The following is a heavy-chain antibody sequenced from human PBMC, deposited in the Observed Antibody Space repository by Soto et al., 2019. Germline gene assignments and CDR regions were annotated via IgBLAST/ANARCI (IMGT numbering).Heavy chain of an antibody. CDR3: ARGRGYSYGLDP. D-gene: IGHD5-18*01. Sequence: ASETLSLTCTVSGDSISSNNNYWSWIRQPPGEGLEWIGFISYSGTTSYSPSLKSRVAISLDTSKNQFSLSLSSVTAADTAVYYCARGRGYSYGLDPWGQGTLVNVSS. CDR1: GDSISSNNNY. CDR2: ISYSGTT. J-gene: IGHJ5*02. V-gene: IGHV4-30-4*01.